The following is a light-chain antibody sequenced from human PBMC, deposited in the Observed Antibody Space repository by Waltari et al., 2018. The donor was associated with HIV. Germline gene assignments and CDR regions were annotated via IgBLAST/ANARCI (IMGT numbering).Light chain of an antibody. J-gene: IGLJ3*02. CDR2: EDN. CDR3: QSYDSGGSQV. CDR1: RGSLSSNY. V-gene: IGLV6-57*01. Sequence: NFMLPQPHSVSESPAKTVTIPSTRSRGSLSSNYVPVYQQPPGSSPTTVIHEDNERPSGVPDRFSGSIDSSSNSASLTISGLKTEDEADYYCQSYDSGGSQVFGGGTKLTV.